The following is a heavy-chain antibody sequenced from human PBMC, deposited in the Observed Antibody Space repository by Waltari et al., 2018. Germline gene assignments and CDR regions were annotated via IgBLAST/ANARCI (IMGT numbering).Heavy chain of an antibody. J-gene: IGHJ4*02. CDR2: INSGSTTI. V-gene: IGHV3-48*01. Sequence: EVQLVESGGGLVQPGGSLRLACAASGFTFSGYSMNWVRQAPGKGPEWISYINSGSTTISYAYAVRGRFTISRDNAKSFLYLDLFSLRAEDTAVYYCVRDPYHDPSGYPGYWGQGTLVIVSS. CDR1: GFTFSGYS. CDR3: VRDPYHDPSGYPGY. D-gene: IGHD3-22*01.